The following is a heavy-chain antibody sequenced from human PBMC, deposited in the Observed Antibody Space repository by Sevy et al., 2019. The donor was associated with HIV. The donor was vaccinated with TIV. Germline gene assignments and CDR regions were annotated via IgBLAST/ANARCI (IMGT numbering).Heavy chain of an antibody. CDR2: IWFDGSNT. Sequence: GGSLRLSCAASGFTFSSYGMHWVRQAPGKGLEWVAVIWFDGSNTFYADSVKGRFTISRDIAENTLHLQMNSLRGEDTAVYYGARDVESDNYGAYGPSFMPDYWGQGTVVTVSS. CDR3: ARDVESDNYGAYGPSFMPDY. D-gene: IGHD2-2*01. CDR1: GFTFSSYG. J-gene: IGHJ4*02. V-gene: IGHV3-33*01.